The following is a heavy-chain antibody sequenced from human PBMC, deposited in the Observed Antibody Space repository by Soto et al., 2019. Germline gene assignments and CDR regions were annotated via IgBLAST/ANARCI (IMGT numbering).Heavy chain of an antibody. D-gene: IGHD3-10*01. CDR1: GFIFSNYA. CDR3: AKSPLYYYGSGSPGVLFFDY. Sequence: GGSLRLSCVASGFIFSNYAMTWVRQAPGQGLEWVSSISGPGGTTNYADSVKGRFTISRDNSKNTLYLQMNSLRAEDTAVYYCAKSPLYYYGSGSPGVLFFDYWGQGTLVTVSS. J-gene: IGHJ4*02. V-gene: IGHV3-23*01. CDR2: ISGPGGTT.